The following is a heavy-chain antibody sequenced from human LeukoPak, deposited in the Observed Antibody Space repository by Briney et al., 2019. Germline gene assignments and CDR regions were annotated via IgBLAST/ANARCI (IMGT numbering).Heavy chain of an antibody. CDR3: ARGQGQHIVVVTATRWGSYFDY. V-gene: IGHV4-34*01. CDR1: GGSFSGYY. Sequence: SETLSLTCAVFGGSFSGYYWSWIRQSPGKGLEWIGEIDPSGRTNSNASLKSRVIIAIDMSKNQFSLKLSSVTAADTAVYYCARGQGQHIVVVTATRWGSYFDYWGQGTLVTVSS. CDR2: IDPSGRT. D-gene: IGHD2-21*02. J-gene: IGHJ4*02.